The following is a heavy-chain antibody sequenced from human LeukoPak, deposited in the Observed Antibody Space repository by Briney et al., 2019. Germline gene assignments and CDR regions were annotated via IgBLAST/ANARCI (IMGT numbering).Heavy chain of an antibody. J-gene: IGHJ4*02. CDR1: GFTFSSYS. CDR2: ISSSSSTI. V-gene: IGHV3-48*04. D-gene: IGHD3-3*01. CDR3: ARDRGTTIFGVVHY. Sequence: AGGSLRLSRAASGFTFSSYSMNWVRQAPGKGLEWVSYISSSSSTIYYADSVKGRFTISRDNAKNSLYLQMNSLRAEDTAVYYCARDRGTTIFGVVHYWGQGTLVTVSS.